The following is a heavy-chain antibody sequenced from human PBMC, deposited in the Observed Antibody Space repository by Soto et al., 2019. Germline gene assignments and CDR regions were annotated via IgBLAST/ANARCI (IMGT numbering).Heavy chain of an antibody. J-gene: IGHJ5*02. CDR1: GSTFPGSG. Sequence: ASGTLSCPTSGSTFPGSGISWLRQAPGQGLEWMGWISAYNGNTNYAQKLQGRVTMTTDTSTSTAYMELRSLRSDDTAVDDCARFKGQSLVPVVFDPWGQGTRGTVSA. CDR2: ISAYNGNT. D-gene: IGHD6-19*01. V-gene: IGHV1-18*04. CDR3: ARFKGQSLVPVVFDP.